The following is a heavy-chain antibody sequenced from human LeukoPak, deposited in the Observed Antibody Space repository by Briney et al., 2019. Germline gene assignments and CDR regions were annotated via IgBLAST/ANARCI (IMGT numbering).Heavy chain of an antibody. CDR1: GDSINRGDYY. J-gene: IGHJ6*03. D-gene: IGHD6-6*01. V-gene: IGHV4-30-4*08. CDR3: ASGPQLPRYYYMDV. Sequence: SQTLSLTCTVSGDSINRGDYYWSWIRQPPGKGLEWIGYIYYSGSTYYNPSLKSRVTISIDTSKNQFSLKLSSVTAADTAVYYCASGPQLPRYYYMDVWGKGTTVTVSS. CDR2: IYYSGST.